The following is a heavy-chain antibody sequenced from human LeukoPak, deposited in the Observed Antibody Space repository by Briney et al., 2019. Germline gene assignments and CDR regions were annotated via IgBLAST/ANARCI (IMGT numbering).Heavy chain of an antibody. CDR1: GGSISSSSYY. D-gene: IGHD5-12*01. Sequence: SETLSLTCTVSGGSISSSSYYWGWIRQPPGKGLEWIGSIYYSGSTYYNPSLKSRVTISVDTSKNQFSLKLSSVTAADTAVYYCARRRGGYSGYDWGVWYFDYWGQGTLVTVSS. CDR2: IYYSGST. CDR3: ARRRGGYSGYDWGVWYFDY. V-gene: IGHV4-39*01. J-gene: IGHJ4*02.